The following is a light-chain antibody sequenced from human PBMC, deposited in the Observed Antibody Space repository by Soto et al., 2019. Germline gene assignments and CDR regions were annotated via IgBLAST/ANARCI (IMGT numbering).Light chain of an antibody. CDR3: QSYDSSLSGSTV. CDR1: GSNIGAGYD. CDR2: GNS. J-gene: IGLJ2*01. Sequence: QSVLTQPPSVSGAPGQRVTISCTGSGSNIGAGYDVHWYQQLPGTAPKLLIYGNSNRPSGVPDRFSGSKSGTSASLAITGLQAEDEADYYCQSYDSSLSGSTVFGGGTKVTVL. V-gene: IGLV1-40*01.